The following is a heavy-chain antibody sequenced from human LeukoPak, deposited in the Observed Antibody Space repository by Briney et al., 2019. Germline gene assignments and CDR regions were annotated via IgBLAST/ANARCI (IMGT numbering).Heavy chain of an antibody. CDR2: ISSSSSYI. V-gene: IGHV3-21*01. D-gene: IGHD6-19*01. Sequence: AGGSLRLSCAASGFTFSSYSMNWVRQAPGKGLEWVSSISSSSSYIYYADSVKGRFTISRDNAKNSLYLQMNSLRAEDTAVYYCARDARPHPLIAVADSLDYWGQGTLVTVSS. J-gene: IGHJ4*02. CDR3: ARDARPHPLIAVADSLDY. CDR1: GFTFSSYS.